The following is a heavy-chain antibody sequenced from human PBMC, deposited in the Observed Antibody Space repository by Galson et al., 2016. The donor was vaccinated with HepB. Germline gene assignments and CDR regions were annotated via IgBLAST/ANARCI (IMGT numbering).Heavy chain of an antibody. CDR1: GFTFDDYA. CDR3: AKGFSDYSDYGQYYFDY. CDR2: ISWNTGSR. Sequence: SLRLSCAASGFTFDDYAMHWVRQAPGKGLEWVSGISWNTGSRVYADPVKGRFTISRDNAKNSLYLQMSSRRAEDTALYYCAKGFSDYSDYGQYYFDYWGPGTLVTVSS. D-gene: IGHD4-11*01. V-gene: IGHV3-9*01. J-gene: IGHJ4*02.